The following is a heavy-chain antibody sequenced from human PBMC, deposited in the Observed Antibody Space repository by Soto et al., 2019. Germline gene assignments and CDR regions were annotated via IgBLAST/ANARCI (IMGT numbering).Heavy chain of an antibody. CDR2: IIPILGRA. V-gene: IGHV1-69*08. Sequence: QVQLVQSGAEVKKPGSSVKVSCKASGGTFSSYTISWVRKAPGQGLEWMGRIIPILGRANYAQKFQGGVTIPADKSTSTAYMELSSLRSEDTAVYYCARDDIPFGSYYPPSWFDPWGQGTLVTVSS. CDR3: ARDDIPFGSYYPPSWFDP. D-gene: IGHD1-26*01. J-gene: IGHJ5*02. CDR1: GGTFSSYT.